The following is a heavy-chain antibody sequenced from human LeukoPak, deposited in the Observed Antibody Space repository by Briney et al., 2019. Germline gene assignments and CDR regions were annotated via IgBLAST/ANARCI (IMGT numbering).Heavy chain of an antibody. V-gene: IGHV4-34*01. J-gene: IGHJ3*02. Sequence: PSETLSFTCAVYGGSFSGYYWSWIRQPPGKGLEWIGEINHSGSTNYNPSLKSRVTISVDTSKNQFSLKLSSVTAADTAVYYCARGRAFDTWGQGTMVTVPS. CDR1: GGSFSGYY. CDR2: INHSGST. CDR3: ARGRAFDT.